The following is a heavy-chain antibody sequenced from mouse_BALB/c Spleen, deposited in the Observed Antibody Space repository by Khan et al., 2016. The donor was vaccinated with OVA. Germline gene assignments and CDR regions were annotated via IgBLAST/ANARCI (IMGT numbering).Heavy chain of an antibody. D-gene: IGHD6-1*01. J-gene: IGHJ2*01. CDR3: AREEPLYYIEF. CDR1: GYIFTSYW. Sequence: VQLQQPGAELVRPGASVKLSCKTSGYIFTSYWIHWVKQRSGQGLEWIARIYHGTDNTYYSEKFKDKATLTADKSSSTAYMQLSSLKSEDSAFYFCAREEPLYYIEFWGQGTTLTVSS. CDR2: IYHGTDNT. V-gene: IGHV1S132*01.